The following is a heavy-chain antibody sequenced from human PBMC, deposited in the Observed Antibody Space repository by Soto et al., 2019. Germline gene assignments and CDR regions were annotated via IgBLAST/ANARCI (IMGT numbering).Heavy chain of an antibody. Sequence: PSETLSLTCAVYGGSFSGYYWSWIRQPPGKGLEWIGEINHSGSTNYNPSLKSRVTISVDTSKNQSSLKLSSVTAADTAVYYCATRRYYYGSGSYYYFDYWGQGTLVTVSS. CDR2: INHSGST. CDR3: ATRRYYYGSGSYYYFDY. J-gene: IGHJ4*02. CDR1: GGSFSGYY. V-gene: IGHV4-34*01. D-gene: IGHD3-10*01.